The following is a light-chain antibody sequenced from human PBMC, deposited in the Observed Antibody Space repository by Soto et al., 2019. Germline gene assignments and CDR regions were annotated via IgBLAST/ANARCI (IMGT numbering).Light chain of an antibody. CDR3: QQSYSTLGLT. J-gene: IGKJ4*01. CDR1: QSISSY. CDR2: AAS. Sequence: DIQMTQSPSSLSASVGDRVTITCRASQSISSYLNWYQQKPGKAPKLLIYAASSLQSGVPSRFSGSGSGTDFTLTISSLQPEDFATYYCQQSYSTLGLTFGGGTKVKIK. V-gene: IGKV1-39*01.